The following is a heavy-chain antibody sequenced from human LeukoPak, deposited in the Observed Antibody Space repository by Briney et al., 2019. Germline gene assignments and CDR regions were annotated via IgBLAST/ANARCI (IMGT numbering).Heavy chain of an antibody. Sequence: QPGGSLRLSCAASGFTVSSNHMSWVRQAPGKGLEWVSVIYSGGSTDYADSVKGRFTISRDNLKNMLYLQMNSLRAEDTAVYYCARGPAGYNWGQGTLVTFSS. CDR1: GFTVSSNH. V-gene: IGHV3-53*01. CDR2: IYSGGST. J-gene: IGHJ4*02. CDR3: ARGPAGYN. D-gene: IGHD1-1*01.